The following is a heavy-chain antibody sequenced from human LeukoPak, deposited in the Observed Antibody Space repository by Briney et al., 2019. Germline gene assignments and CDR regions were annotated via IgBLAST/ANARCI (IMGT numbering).Heavy chain of an antibody. V-gene: IGHV4-39*01. Sequence: PSPTLSLTCSVSGGSITSGSYFWARLRQPPGTGLEWIGRLYYSGTTYINPSLRSRVAISADTSKSQFCLRLTSVAAADTAVYYCARLRAIDFDYWGQGTLVTVSS. CDR3: ARLRAIDFDY. CDR2: LYYSGTT. CDR1: GGSITSGSYF. J-gene: IGHJ4*02.